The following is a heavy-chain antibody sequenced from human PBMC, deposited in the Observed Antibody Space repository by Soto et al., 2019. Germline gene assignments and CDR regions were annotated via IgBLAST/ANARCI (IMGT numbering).Heavy chain of an antibody. J-gene: IGHJ4*02. CDR2: IYYSGST. D-gene: IGHD3-22*01. CDR1: GGSISSSSYY. CDR3: ARRRGYSDFDY. V-gene: IGHV4-39*01. Sequence: SETLSLTCTVSGGSISSSSYYWGWIRQPPGKGLEWIGSIYYSGSTYYNPSLKSRVTISVDTSKNQFSLKLSSVTAADTAVYYCARRRGYSDFDYWGQGTLVTVSS.